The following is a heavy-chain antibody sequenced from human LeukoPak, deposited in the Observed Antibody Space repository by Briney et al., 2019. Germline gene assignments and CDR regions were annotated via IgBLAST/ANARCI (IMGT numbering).Heavy chain of an antibody. CDR2: ISSSSSYI. Sequence: GGSLRLSCAASGFTFSSYSMNWVRQAPGKGLEWVSSISSSSSYIYYADSVKGRFTISRDNAKNSLYLQMNSLRAEDTAVYYCARDKRSGPPDYWGQGTLVTVPS. J-gene: IGHJ4*02. V-gene: IGHV3-21*01. CDR1: GFTFSSYS. D-gene: IGHD2-15*01. CDR3: ARDKRSGPPDY.